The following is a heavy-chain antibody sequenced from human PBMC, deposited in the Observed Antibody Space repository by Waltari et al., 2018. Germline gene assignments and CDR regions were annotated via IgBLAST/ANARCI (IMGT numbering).Heavy chain of an antibody. Sequence: QVQLQQWGAGLLKPSETLSLTCAVYGGSFSGYYWSWIRQSPGKGLEWIGEINHSGSPNQNPSLKSRVTISVDMSKNQFSLKLSSVTAADTAVYYCPRKGPLYYYYYMDVWGRGTTVTVSS. CDR1: GGSFSGYY. CDR2: INHSGSP. CDR3: PRKGPLYYYYYMDV. V-gene: IGHV4-34*01. J-gene: IGHJ6*03.